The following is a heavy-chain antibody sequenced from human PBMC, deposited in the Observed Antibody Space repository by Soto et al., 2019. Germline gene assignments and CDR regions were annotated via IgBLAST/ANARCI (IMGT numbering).Heavy chain of an antibody. Sequence: SETLSLTCSVSGGSISSSSYSWGWIRQPPGKGLEWIGTIYYSGSTHYNPSLEGRVAISADTPKSQFSLRLSSVTAADTAVYYCARLGGRYQAFDYWGHGALVTVSS. CDR1: GGSISSSSYS. J-gene: IGHJ4*01. CDR3: ARLGGRYQAFDY. D-gene: IGHD2-15*01. CDR2: IYYSGST. V-gene: IGHV4-39*01.